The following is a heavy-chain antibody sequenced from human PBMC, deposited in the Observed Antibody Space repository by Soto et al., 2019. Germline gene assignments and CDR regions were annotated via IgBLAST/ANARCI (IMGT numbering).Heavy chain of an antibody. CDR1: GFTFSSQT. CDR2: ISSSGST. V-gene: IGHV3-23*01. CDR3: AKGARDVDS. Sequence: EVQLLESGGGLVQPGGSLRLSCAASGFTFSSQTMSWVRQAPGKGLEWVSVISSSGSTSYTDSVEGRFTISKDSSKNTLYLRLNSLRVEDTAVYYCAKGARDVDSWGQGTLVTVSS. D-gene: IGHD5-12*01. J-gene: IGHJ4*02.